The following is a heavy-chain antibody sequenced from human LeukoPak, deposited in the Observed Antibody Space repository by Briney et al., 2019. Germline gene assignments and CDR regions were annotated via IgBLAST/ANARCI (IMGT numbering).Heavy chain of an antibody. D-gene: IGHD3-10*01. CDR3: ARVWFGDVRWFDP. V-gene: IGHV4-59*01. J-gene: IGHJ5*02. Sequence: SETLSLTCTVSGGSISSYYWSWIRQRPGKGLERIGYIYYSGSTNYNPSLKGRVTISVDTSKNQFSLKLSSVTAADTAVYYCARVWFGDVRWFDPWGQGTLVTVSS. CDR1: GGSISSYY. CDR2: IYYSGST.